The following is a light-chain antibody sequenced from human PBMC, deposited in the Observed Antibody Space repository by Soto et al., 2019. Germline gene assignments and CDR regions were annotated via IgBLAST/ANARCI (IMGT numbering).Light chain of an antibody. J-gene: IGKJ1*01. CDR3: QRYNSYSRT. Sequence: DIQMTQSPSTLSASVGDRVTITCRASQSISSWLAWYQQKPGKAPKLLIYTASGLASGVPSRFSGSGSGTEFTLTISSLQPDDFATYYCQRYNSYSRTFGQGTKVEIK. CDR1: QSISSW. CDR2: TAS. V-gene: IGKV1-5*03.